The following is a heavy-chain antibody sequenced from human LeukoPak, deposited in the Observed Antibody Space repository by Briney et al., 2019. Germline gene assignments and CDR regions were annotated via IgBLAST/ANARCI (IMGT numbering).Heavy chain of an antibody. CDR3: ARLVSDITMIVVANLGPLDWFDP. J-gene: IGHJ5*02. CDR1: GYTFTGYY. V-gene: IGHV1-2*02. CDR2: INPNSGGT. D-gene: IGHD3-22*01. Sequence: ASVKASCKASGYTFTGYYMHWVRQAPGQGLEWMGWINPNSGGTNYAQKFQGRVTMTRDTSISTAYMELSRLRSDDTAVYYCARLVSDITMIVVANLGPLDWFDPWGQGTLVTVSS.